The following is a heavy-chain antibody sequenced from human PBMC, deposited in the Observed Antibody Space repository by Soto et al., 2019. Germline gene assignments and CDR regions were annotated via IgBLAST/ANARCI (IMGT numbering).Heavy chain of an antibody. D-gene: IGHD2-21*02. CDR2: SNRGNGNT. CDR1: GYTITINA. CDR3: AGGDTGGSGGRYIGCFNY. V-gene: IGHV1-3*01. Sequence: ASVQLSCKDSGYTITINAIHWVRQAPGQRRAWMGWSNRGNGNTYYSEHFQGRITFNRDPSPGAVDMQLSSLRTEDTGNYYRAGGDTGGSGGRYIGCFNYWGQGALVTVSS. J-gene: IGHJ4*02.